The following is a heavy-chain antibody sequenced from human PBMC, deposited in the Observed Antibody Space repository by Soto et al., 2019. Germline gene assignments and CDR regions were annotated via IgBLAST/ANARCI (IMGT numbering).Heavy chain of an antibody. CDR2: ISGYNGDT. V-gene: IGHV1-18*01. CDR1: GYTFTRYG. J-gene: IGHJ6*02. D-gene: IGHD2-8*01. CDR3: AKNGQPPYYYYGMDV. Sequence: ASVKVSCKASGYTFTRYGISWVRQAPGQGLEWMGWISGYNGDTTYAQKFQGRVSMTIDTSTGTAYMELRSLTSDDTAKYYCAKNGQPPYYYYGMDVWGQGTTVTVSS.